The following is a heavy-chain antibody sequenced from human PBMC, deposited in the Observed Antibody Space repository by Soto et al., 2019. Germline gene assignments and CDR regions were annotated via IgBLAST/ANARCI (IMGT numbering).Heavy chain of an antibody. Sequence: SETLSLTCTVSGVSINTFYWCWVRQPAGKGLEWIGRIFSSGSTSFNPSLECRVAMSVDTSKNHFSLNLSYWTAADMGVYYWAREGSYSPYNFAQGIQLWSFGFWGQVGLVHIAS. CDR3: AREGSYSPYNFAQGIQLWSFGF. J-gene: IGHJ4*02. V-gene: IGHV4-4*07. D-gene: IGHD5-12*01. CDR2: IFSSGST. CDR1: GVSINTFY.